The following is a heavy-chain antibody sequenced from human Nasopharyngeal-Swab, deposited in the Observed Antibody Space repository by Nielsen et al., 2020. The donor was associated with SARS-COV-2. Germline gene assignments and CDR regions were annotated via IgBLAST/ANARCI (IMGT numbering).Heavy chain of an antibody. CDR3: TTVELWFGDDY. D-gene: IGHD3-10*01. Sequence: GGSLRLSCAASGFTFSNAWMRWVRQAPGKGLEWVGRIKNKINGETTDYAAPVKGRFTISRDDSTNTLHLQMNSLKIEDTAVYYCTTVELWFGDDYWGQGALVTVSS. J-gene: IGHJ4*02. CDR1: GFTFSNAW. CDR2: IKNKINGETT. V-gene: IGHV3-15*01.